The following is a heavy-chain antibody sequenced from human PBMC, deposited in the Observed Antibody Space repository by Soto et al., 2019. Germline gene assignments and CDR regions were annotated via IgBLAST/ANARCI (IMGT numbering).Heavy chain of an antibody. CDR1: GGSISSGGYY. Sequence: SETLSLTCTVSGGSISSGGYYWSWIRQHPGKGLEWIGYIYYSGSTYYNPSLKSRVTISVDTSKNQFSLKLSSVTAADTAVYYCARSLYQLFDYWGQGTLVTVSS. J-gene: IGHJ4*02. CDR2: IYYSGST. V-gene: IGHV4-31*03. CDR3: ARSLYQLFDY. D-gene: IGHD2-2*01.